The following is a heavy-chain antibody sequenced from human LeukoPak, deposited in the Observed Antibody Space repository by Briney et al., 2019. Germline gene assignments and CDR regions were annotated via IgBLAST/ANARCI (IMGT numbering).Heavy chain of an antibody. J-gene: IGHJ3*02. CDR2: NSSSSSTI. CDR1: GFTFSSYS. D-gene: IGHD3-22*01. Sequence: PGGSLRLSCAASGFTFSSYSMNWVRQAPGKGLEWVSYNSSSSSTIYYADSVKGRFTISRDNAKNSLYLQMNSLRAEDTAVYYCASFYDSSGYYSDAFDIWGQGTMVTVSS. V-gene: IGHV3-48*01. CDR3: ASFYDSSGYYSDAFDI.